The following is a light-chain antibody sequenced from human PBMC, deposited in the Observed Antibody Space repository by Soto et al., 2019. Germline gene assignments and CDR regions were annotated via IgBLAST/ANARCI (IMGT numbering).Light chain of an antibody. CDR1: ESIANW. Sequence: DIQITPSPSILSASEGDRVTITWRDSESIANWLAWYLQKSGKAPNLLIHEASNLEDGVPSRVSCRGSWTEFTLTISSLQPGDFETDDCPQYSRYSWTFGPGTKVDIK. CDR3: PQYSRYSWT. V-gene: IGKV1-5*03. J-gene: IGKJ1*01. CDR2: EAS.